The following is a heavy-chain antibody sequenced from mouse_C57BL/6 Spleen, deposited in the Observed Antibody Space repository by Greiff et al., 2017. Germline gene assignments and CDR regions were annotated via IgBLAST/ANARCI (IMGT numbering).Heavy chain of an antibody. J-gene: IGHJ1*03. CDR1: GYTFTSYW. CDR2: IYPGSGST. D-gene: IGHD1-1*01. V-gene: IGHV1-55*01. CDR3: ARLGYYGSSAWYFDV. Sequence: QVQLKQSGAELVKPGASVKMSCKASGYTFTSYWITWVKQRPGQGLEWIGDIYPGSGSTNYNEKFKSKATLTVDTSSSTAYMQLSSLTSEDSAVYDGARLGYYGSSAWYFDVWGTGTTVTVSS.